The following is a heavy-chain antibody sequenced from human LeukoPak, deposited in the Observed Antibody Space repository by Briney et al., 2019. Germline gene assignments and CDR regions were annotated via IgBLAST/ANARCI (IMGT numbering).Heavy chain of an antibody. Sequence: PGGSLRLSCAASGFTLSSYGMHWVRQAPGKGLEWVAFIRYDGSNKYYAGAVKGRFTISRDNSKNTLYLQMSSLRAEDTAVYYCARDSGYSGYDPNWFDPWGQGTLVTVSS. CDR2: IRYDGSNK. D-gene: IGHD5-12*01. CDR1: GFTLSSYG. CDR3: ARDSGYSGYDPNWFDP. V-gene: IGHV3-30*02. J-gene: IGHJ5*02.